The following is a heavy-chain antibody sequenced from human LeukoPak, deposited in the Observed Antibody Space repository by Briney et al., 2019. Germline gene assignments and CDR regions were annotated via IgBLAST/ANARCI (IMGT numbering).Heavy chain of an antibody. J-gene: IGHJ4*02. CDR1: GYTFTSYC. CDR3: ARDHFWSGYYTQTFDY. CDR2: INPSGGST. D-gene: IGHD3-3*02. Sequence: ASVKVSCKASGYTFTSYCMHWVRQVPGQGLEWMGIINPSGGSTSYAQKFQGRVTMTRDMSTSTVYMELSSLRSEDTAAYYCARDHFWSGYYTQTFDYWGQGTLVTVSS. V-gene: IGHV1-46*01.